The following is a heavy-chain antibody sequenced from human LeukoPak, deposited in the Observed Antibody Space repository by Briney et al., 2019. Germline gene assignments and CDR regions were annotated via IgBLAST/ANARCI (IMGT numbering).Heavy chain of an antibody. D-gene: IGHD6-13*01. CDR2: IKQDGSEK. V-gene: IGHV3-7*01. Sequence: GGSLRLSCAAPGFTFSSYWMSWVRQAPGKGLEWVANIKQDGSEKYYVDSVKGRFTISRDNAKNSLYLQMNSLRAEDTAVYYCASSSSWTRWDYWGQGTLVTVSS. CDR3: ASSSSWTRWDY. J-gene: IGHJ4*02. CDR1: GFTFSSYW.